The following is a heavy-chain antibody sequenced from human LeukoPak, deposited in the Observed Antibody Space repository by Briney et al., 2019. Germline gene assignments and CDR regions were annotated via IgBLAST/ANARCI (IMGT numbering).Heavy chain of an antibody. CDR3: VRGMTTVVTGAFDI. V-gene: IGHV4-59*01. CDR1: GGSISSYY. D-gene: IGHD4-23*01. Sequence: SETLSLTRTVSGGSISSYYWSWIRQPPGKGLEWIGYIYYSGSTNYNPSLKSRVTISVDTSKNQFSLKLSSVTAADTAVYYCVRGMTTVVTGAFDIWGQGTMVTVSS. J-gene: IGHJ3*02. CDR2: IYYSGST.